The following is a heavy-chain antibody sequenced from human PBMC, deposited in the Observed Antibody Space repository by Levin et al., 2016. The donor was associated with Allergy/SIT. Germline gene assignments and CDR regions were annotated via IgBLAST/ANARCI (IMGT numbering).Heavy chain of an antibody. CDR2: ISDDGDDK. V-gene: IGHV3-30*18. Sequence: WIRQPPGKGLEWVAMISDDGDDKYYADSVKGRFTISRDNSKKTLYLQMNSLRVEDTAVYYCAKDLDVAVAGARWGPGTLVTVSS. CDR3: AKDLDVAVAGAR. J-gene: IGHJ4*02. D-gene: IGHD6-19*01.